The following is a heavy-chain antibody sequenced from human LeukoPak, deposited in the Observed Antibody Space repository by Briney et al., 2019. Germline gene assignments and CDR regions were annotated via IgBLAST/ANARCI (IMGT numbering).Heavy chain of an antibody. V-gene: IGHV3-30*02. CDR2: IRYDGSNK. Sequence: GGSLRPSCAASGFTFSSYGMHWVRQAPGKGLEWAAFIRYDGSNKCYADSVKGRFTISRDNSKNTLYLQMNSLRAEDTAVYYCAKIRFDDCSSTSCPPWDAFDIWGQGTMVTVSS. J-gene: IGHJ3*02. CDR3: AKIRFDDCSSTSCPPWDAFDI. D-gene: IGHD2-2*01. CDR1: GFTFSSYG.